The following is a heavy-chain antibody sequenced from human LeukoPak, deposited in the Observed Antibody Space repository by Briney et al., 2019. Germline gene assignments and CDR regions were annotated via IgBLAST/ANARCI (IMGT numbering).Heavy chain of an antibody. CDR2: IYYGGST. CDR3: ARVGGTNYYYYGMDV. D-gene: IGHD3-10*01. Sequence: PSETLSLTCTVSGGSIRSYYWSWIRQPPGKGLEWIGYIYYGGSTNYNPSLKSRVTISVDTSKNQFSLKLSSVTAADMAVYYCARVGGTNYYYYGMDVWGQGTTVTVSS. J-gene: IGHJ6*02. V-gene: IGHV4-59*01. CDR1: GGSIRSYY.